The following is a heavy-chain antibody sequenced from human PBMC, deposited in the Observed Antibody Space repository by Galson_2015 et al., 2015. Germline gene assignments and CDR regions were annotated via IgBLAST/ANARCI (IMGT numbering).Heavy chain of an antibody. V-gene: IGHV3-30*18. CDR3: AKDHYDSSGYYYSLGGRLLLFGMDV. J-gene: IGHJ6*02. D-gene: IGHD3-22*01. CDR2: ISYDGSNK. CDR1: GFTFSSYG. Sequence: SLRLSCAASGFTFSSYGMHWVRQAPGKGLEWVAVISYDGSNKYYADSVKGRFTISRDNSKNTLYLQMNSLRAEDTAVYYCAKDHYDSSGYYYSLGGRLLLFGMDVWGQGTTVTVSS.